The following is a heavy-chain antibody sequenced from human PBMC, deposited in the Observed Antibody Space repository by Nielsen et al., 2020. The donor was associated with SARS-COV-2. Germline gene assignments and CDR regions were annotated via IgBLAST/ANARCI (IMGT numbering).Heavy chain of an antibody. CDR3: ARRPGHYFDSGGYFYSYYFDY. J-gene: IGHJ4*02. V-gene: IGHV4-34*01. CDR2: IYYSGST. D-gene: IGHD3-22*01. CDR1: GGSFSGYY. Sequence: SETLSLTCAVYGGSFSGYYWSWIRQPPGKGLEWVGSIYYSGSTFYSPSLKSRVTISEDPSKNQFSLKLSAVTAADTAVYYCARRPGHYFDSGGYFYSYYFDYWGQGILVTVSS.